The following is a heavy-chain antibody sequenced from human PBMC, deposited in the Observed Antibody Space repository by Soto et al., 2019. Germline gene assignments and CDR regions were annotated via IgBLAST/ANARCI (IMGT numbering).Heavy chain of an antibody. CDR3: ARDLGYQLLSVDQSDY. V-gene: IGHV3-48*01. Sequence: GGSLRLSCAASGFTFSSYSMNWVRQAPGKGLEWVSYISSSSSTIYYADSVKGRFTISRDNAKNSLYLQMNSLRAEDTAVYYCARDLGYQLLSVDQSDYWGQGTLVTVSS. CDR1: GFTFSSYS. CDR2: ISSSSSTI. J-gene: IGHJ4*02. D-gene: IGHD2-2*01.